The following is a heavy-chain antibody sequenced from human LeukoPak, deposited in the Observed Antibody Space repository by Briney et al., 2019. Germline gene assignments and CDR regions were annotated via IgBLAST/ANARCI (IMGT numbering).Heavy chain of an antibody. Sequence: GGSLRLSCAASGFTFSSYGMSWVRQAPGKGLEWVSAISGSGGSTYYADSVKGRFTISRDNSKNTLYLQMNSLRSEDTAVYYCARGSRGFWSGYYYPWGQGTLVTVSS. D-gene: IGHD3-3*01. V-gene: IGHV3-23*01. CDR2: ISGSGGST. CDR3: ARGSRGFWSGYYYP. J-gene: IGHJ5*02. CDR1: GFTFSSYG.